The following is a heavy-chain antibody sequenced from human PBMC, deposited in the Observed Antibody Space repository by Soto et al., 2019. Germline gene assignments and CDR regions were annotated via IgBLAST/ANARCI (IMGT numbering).Heavy chain of an antibody. CDR3: ARGPSGDKVDY. V-gene: IGHV4-30-4*01. CDR1: GGSINNNGYF. D-gene: IGHD1-26*01. J-gene: IGHJ4*02. Sequence: QVQLQESGPGVVEPSQTLSLTCTVSGGSINNNGYFWSWIRQPPGSGLEWIGHIYNSGSTYSNPSLKTRITISVDTSKNQFSLKLSSVTAADTGVYYCARGPSGDKVDYWGQGTLVTVSS. CDR2: IYNSGST.